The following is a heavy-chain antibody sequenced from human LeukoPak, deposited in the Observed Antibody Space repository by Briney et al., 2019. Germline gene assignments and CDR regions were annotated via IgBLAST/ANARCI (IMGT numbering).Heavy chain of an antibody. V-gene: IGHV3-11*01. Sequence: GGSLRLSCAASGFTFSDHFMTWIRQAPGKGPEWISYISGSGATYYADSVKGRFTISRDNAQNLLWLQMSSLRAEDTAAYYCARDPMYNGGNSGAFDFWGQGTLVTVSS. CDR2: ISGSGAT. J-gene: IGHJ3*01. CDR1: GFTFSDHF. D-gene: IGHD4-23*01. CDR3: ARDPMYNGGNSGAFDF.